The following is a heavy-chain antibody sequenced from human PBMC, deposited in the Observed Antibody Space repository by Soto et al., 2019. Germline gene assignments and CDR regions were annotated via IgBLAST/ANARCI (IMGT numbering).Heavy chain of an antibody. CDR2: IYTSGST. CDR3: ATALQQCRANRGTAE. J-gene: IGHJ6*02. V-gene: IGHV4-4*07. CDR1: GGYSSSYY. Sequence: ETLSLTCTVSGGYSSSYYVSWVRKTAGKGLEWIGLIYTSGSTNYNPSLKSRVTMSVDTSKNQFSLKLSSVTAADTAVYYCATALQQCRANRGTAERGQGTTVTTS. D-gene: IGHD6-19*01.